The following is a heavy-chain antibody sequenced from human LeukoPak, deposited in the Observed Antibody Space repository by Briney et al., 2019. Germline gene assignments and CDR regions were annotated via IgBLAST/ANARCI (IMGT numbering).Heavy chain of an antibody. CDR3: ARHVPTPYYGTSGPFDY. Sequence: PADTLSLTRTVSFRSVSGYFWSWIRQPPGQGLEWIGCIYYCWTTDYNPSLRSRVTFSVDTSNHQFSLKLTSVTAADTAVYFCARHVPTPYYGTSGPFDYWGQGTLVTVSS. CDR1: FRSVSGYF. V-gene: IGHV4-59*08. J-gene: IGHJ4*02. CDR2: IYYCWTT. D-gene: IGHD3-22*01.